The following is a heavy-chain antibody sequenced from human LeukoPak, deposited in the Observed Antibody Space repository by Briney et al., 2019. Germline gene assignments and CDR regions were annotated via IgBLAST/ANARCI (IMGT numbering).Heavy chain of an antibody. CDR1: GFTFIDYD. J-gene: IGHJ4*02. D-gene: IGHD6-19*01. Sequence: GGSLRLSCAASGFTFIDYDMHWVRQVIGKGLEWVSAIGIRGDTHYSGTMKGRFTISRENAESSLYLQMNSLRAEDTAVYYCARGGIQVSGIDEFDYWGQGTLVTVSS. CDR2: IGIRGDT. V-gene: IGHV3-13*01. CDR3: ARGGIQVSGIDEFDY.